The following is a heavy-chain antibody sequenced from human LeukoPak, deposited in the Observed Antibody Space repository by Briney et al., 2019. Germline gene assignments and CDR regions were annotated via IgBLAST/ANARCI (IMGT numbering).Heavy chain of an antibody. CDR1: GGTFSSYA. CDR2: IIPIFGTA. D-gene: IGHD5-12*01. V-gene: IGHV1-69*01. Sequence: SVKVSCTASGGTFSSYAISWVRQAPGQGLEWMGGIIPIFGTANYAQKFQGGVTITADESTSTAYMELSSLRSEDTAVYYCARVDGYSGYEEYFDYWGQGTLVTVSS. CDR3: ARVDGYSGYEEYFDY. J-gene: IGHJ4*02.